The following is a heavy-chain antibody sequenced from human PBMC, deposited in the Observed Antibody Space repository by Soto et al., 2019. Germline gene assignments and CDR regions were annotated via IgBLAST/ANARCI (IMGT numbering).Heavy chain of an antibody. Sequence: PGESLKISCKGSGYSFTSYWISWVRQMPGKGLEWMGRIDPSDSYTNYSPSFQGHVTISADKSISTAYLQWSSLKASDTAMYYCASIRFSDSSGYSDAFDIWGQGTMVTVSS. V-gene: IGHV5-10-1*01. D-gene: IGHD3-22*01. CDR3: ASIRFSDSSGYSDAFDI. CDR2: IDPSDSYT. J-gene: IGHJ3*02. CDR1: GYSFTSYW.